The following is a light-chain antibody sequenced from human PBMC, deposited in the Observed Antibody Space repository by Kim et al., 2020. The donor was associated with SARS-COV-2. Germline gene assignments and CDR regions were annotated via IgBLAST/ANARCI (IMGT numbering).Light chain of an antibody. CDR1: QSVSSNF. CDR3: QQYGSSPPWT. V-gene: IGKV3-20*01. J-gene: IGKJ1*01. Sequence: EIVLTQSPGTLSLSPGERATLSCRASQSVSSNFLAWYQQKPGQTPRLLIYDASSRPTGIPDRFSGSGSGTDFTLTISGVQPEDFAVYYCQQYGSSPPWTFGQGTKVEIK. CDR2: DAS.